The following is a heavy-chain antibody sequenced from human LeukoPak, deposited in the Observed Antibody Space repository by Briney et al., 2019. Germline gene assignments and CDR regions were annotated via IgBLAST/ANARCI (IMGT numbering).Heavy chain of an antibody. CDR1: GGSFSGYY. J-gene: IGHJ6*04. Sequence: SETLSLTCAVYGGSFSGYYWSWIRQPPGKGLEWIGEINHSGSTNYNPSLKSRVTISVDTPKNQFSLKLSSVTAADTAVYYCARARGITMVRGVRGKGAHMDVWGKGATVTVSS. CDR2: INHSGST. CDR3: ARARGITMVRGVRGKGAHMDV. D-gene: IGHD3-10*01. V-gene: IGHV4-34*01.